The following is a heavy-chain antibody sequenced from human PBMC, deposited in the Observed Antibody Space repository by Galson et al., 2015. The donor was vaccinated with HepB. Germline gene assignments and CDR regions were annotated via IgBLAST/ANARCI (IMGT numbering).Heavy chain of an antibody. D-gene: IGHD6-13*01. V-gene: IGHV3-23*01. CDR2: ISGSGGST. Sequence: SLRLSCAAYRFTFSNYVMNWVRQAPGKGLEWVSSISGSGGSTYYAGSVKGRFTISRDNSKNTLYLQTNSLRAEDTAVCYCAKNSGSSWFVPYHFDSWGQGTLVTVSS. CDR3: AKNSGSSWFVPYHFDS. CDR1: RFTFSNYV. J-gene: IGHJ4*02.